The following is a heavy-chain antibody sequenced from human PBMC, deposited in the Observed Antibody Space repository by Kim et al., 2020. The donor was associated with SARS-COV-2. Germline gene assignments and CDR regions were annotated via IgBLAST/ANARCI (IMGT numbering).Heavy chain of an antibody. Sequence: GGSLRLSCAASGFTFSDYYMSWIRQAPGKGLEWFSYISSSSSYTNYADSVKGRFTISRDNAKNSLYLQMNSLRAEDTAVYYCARGGPRGYQLLWGAFDIWGQGTMVTVSS. D-gene: IGHD2-2*01. CDR3: ARGGPRGYQLLWGAFDI. CDR2: ISSSSSYT. J-gene: IGHJ3*02. V-gene: IGHV3-11*06. CDR1: GFTFSDYY.